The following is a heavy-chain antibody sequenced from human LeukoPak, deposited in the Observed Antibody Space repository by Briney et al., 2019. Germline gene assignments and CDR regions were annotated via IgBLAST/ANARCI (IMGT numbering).Heavy chain of an antibody. CDR3: AKVPNYYDSSGYYLPGP. CDR2: ISYDGSNK. J-gene: IGHJ5*02. D-gene: IGHD3-22*01. V-gene: IGHV3-30-3*01. CDR1: GFTFSSYA. Sequence: PGGSLRLSCAASGFTFSSYAMHWVRQAPGKGLEWVAVISYDGSNKYYADSVKGRFTISRDNSKNTLYLQMNSLRAEDTAVYYCAKVPNYYDSSGYYLPGPWGQGTLVTVSS.